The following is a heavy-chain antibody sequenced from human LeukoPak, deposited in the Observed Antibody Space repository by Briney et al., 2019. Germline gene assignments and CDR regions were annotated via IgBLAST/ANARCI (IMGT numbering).Heavy chain of an antibody. CDR3: ATSIVGATPDDY. CDR2: FDPEDGET. D-gene: IGHD1-26*01. J-gene: IGHJ4*02. CDR1: GGTFSSYA. Sequence: GASVKVSCKASGGTFSSYAISWVRQAPGQGLEWMGGFDPEDGETIYAQKFQGRVTMTEDTSTDTAYMELSSLRSEDTAVYYCATSIVGATPDDYWGREPWSPSPQ. V-gene: IGHV1-24*01.